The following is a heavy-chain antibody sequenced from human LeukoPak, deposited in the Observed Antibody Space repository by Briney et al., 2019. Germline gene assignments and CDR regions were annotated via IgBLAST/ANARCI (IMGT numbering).Heavy chain of an antibody. CDR1: GFTVSGNY. CDR2: IYSGANT. V-gene: IGHV3-53*01. J-gene: IGHJ3*02. D-gene: IGHD1-26*01. Sequence: GGSLRLSCAASGFTVSGNYMSWVRQAPGKGLEWVSVIYSGANTYYADSVKGRFTISTDASKNTLYVQMNSLRAEDTAVYYCARIERERLGRAFDIWGQGTMVTVSS. CDR3: ARIERERLGRAFDI.